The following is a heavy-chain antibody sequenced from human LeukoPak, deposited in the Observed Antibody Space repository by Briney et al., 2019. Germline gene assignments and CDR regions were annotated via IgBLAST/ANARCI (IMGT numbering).Heavy chain of an antibody. V-gene: IGHV3-13*04. CDR1: GFTFSSYD. Sequence: GGSLRLSCAASGFTFSSYDMRWVRQATGKGLEWVSAIGTAGDTYYPGSVKGRFTISRENAKNSLYLQMNSLRAGDTAVYYCARSKYYYGSGSYYPLFDYWGQGTLVTVSS. J-gene: IGHJ4*02. D-gene: IGHD3-10*01. CDR3: ARSKYYYGSGSYYPLFDY. CDR2: IGTAGDT.